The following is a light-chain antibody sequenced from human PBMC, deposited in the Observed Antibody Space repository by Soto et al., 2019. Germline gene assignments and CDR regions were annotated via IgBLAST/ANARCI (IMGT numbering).Light chain of an antibody. CDR3: QQYGGSPRT. CDR2: AAS. Sequence: EIVLTQSPGTLSLSPGERATLSCRAGQSISNYLAWYQQRPGQSPRLLIYAASSRATGVPDRFSGGGSATDFTLTVSRLEPEDFAVYYCQQYGGSPRTFGQGTKLEIK. CDR1: QSISNY. J-gene: IGKJ2*01. V-gene: IGKV3-20*01.